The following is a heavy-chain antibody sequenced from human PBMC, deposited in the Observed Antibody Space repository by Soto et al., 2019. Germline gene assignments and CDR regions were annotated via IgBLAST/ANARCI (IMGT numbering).Heavy chain of an antibody. D-gene: IGHD3-3*01. CDR3: AKWSYLDY. Sequence: PWGSLRLSCTTSGFSFASFVMTWVRQAPGKGLEWVATISGSDGRTYYADSVKGRFSISRDTSRNTLYLQMNSLRADDTAIYYCAKWSYLDYWGQGTRVTVSS. CDR1: GFSFASFV. J-gene: IGHJ4*02. CDR2: ISGSDGRT. V-gene: IGHV3-23*01.